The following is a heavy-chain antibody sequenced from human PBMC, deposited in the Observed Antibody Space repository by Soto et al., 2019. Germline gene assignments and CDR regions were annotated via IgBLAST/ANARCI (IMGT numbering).Heavy chain of an antibody. Sequence: EVQLVESGGGLVQPGGSLRLSCAASGFTFSSYWMHWVRHAPGKGLVWVSRINSDGGSTSYADSVKGRFTISRDNAKNTLYLQLNRLRAEDTAVYYCARVGRLVHSMDDWGQGTTVTVAS. CDR2: INSDGGST. CDR1: GFTFSSYW. CDR3: ARVGRLVHSMDD. D-gene: IGHD2-8*02. V-gene: IGHV3-74*01. J-gene: IGHJ6*02.